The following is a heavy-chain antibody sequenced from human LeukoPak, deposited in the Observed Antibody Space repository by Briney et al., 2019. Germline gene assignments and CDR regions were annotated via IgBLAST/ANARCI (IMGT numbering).Heavy chain of an antibody. V-gene: IGHV4-30-2*01. CDR3: ARDPFWARGGAFDI. J-gene: IGHJ3*02. D-gene: IGHD3-10*01. Sequence: PSETLSLTCTVSGGSISSGGYYWSWIRQPPGKGLEWIGYIYHSGSTYYNPSLKSRVTISVDRSKNQFSLKLSSVTAADTAVYYCARDPFWARGGAFDIWGQGTMVTVSS. CDR2: IYHSGST. CDR1: GGSISSGGYY.